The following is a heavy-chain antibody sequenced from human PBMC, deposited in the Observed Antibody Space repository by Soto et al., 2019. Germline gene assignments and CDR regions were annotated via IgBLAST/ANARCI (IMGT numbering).Heavy chain of an antibody. D-gene: IGHD1-1*01. CDR1: GYGFTTYG. CDR2: ISANNGNT. J-gene: IGHJ4*02. Sequence: QVDLVQSGAEVKKPGASVKVSCKGSGYGFTTYGITWVRQAPGQGLEWMACISANNGNTNYAQKLQRRVTVTRDTSTSTAYMELRSLRSDDTAVYYCARGRYGDYWGQGALVTVSS. CDR3: ARGRYGDY. V-gene: IGHV1-18*01.